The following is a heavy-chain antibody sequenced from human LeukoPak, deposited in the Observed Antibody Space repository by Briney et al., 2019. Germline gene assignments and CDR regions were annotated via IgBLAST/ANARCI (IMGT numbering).Heavy chain of an antibody. Sequence: PGGSLSLSCAASGFTFSSYAMAWVRQAPGKGLEGDSAISGSCGSTYYADSVKGRFTISRDNSKNTLYLQMDSLRADDTAVYYCAKEPSGTYYYDYWGQGTLVTVSS. CDR1: GFTFSSYA. CDR3: AKEPSGTYYYDY. V-gene: IGHV3-23*01. CDR2: ISGSCGST. D-gene: IGHD1-26*01. J-gene: IGHJ4*02.